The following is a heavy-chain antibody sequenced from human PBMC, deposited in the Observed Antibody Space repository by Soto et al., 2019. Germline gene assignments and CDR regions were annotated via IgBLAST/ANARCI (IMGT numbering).Heavy chain of an antibody. V-gene: IGHV3-7*03. J-gene: IGHJ6*02. Sequence: GGSLRLSCAASGFTFSSYWRSWVRQAPGKGLEWVANIKQDGSEKYYVDSVKGRFTISRDNAKNSLYLQMNSLRAEDTAVYYCAREDRGGYSGYDGTATYYYGMDVWGQGTTVTVYS. CDR3: AREDRGGYSGYDGTATYYYGMDV. CDR2: IKQDGSEK. CDR1: GFTFSSYW. D-gene: IGHD5-12*01.